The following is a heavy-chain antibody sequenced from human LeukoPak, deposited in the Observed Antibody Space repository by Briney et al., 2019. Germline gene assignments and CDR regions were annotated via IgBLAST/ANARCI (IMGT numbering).Heavy chain of an antibody. J-gene: IGHJ3*02. CDR2: IYYSGST. D-gene: IGHD1-26*01. CDR3: ARGDRGSYFLADNAFDI. V-gene: IGHV4-61*01. Sequence: SETLSHTCTVSGGSVSSGSYYWSWIRQPPGKGLEWIGYIYYSGSTNYNPSLKSRVTISVDTSKNQFSLKLSFVTAADTAVYYCARGDRGSYFLADNAFDIWGQGTMVTVSS. CDR1: GGSVSSGSYY.